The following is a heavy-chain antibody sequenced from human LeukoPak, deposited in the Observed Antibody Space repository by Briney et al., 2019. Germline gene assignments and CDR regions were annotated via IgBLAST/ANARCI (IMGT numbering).Heavy chain of an antibody. CDR1: GYSISSGYY. Sequence: SETLSLTCTVSGYSISSGYYWGWIRQPPGKGLEWIGSIYHSGSTYYNPSLKSRVTISLDTSKNQFSLKLSSVTAADTAVYYCARGAVIVVVSYFDYWGQGTLVTVSS. D-gene: IGHD3-22*01. V-gene: IGHV4-38-2*02. J-gene: IGHJ4*02. CDR3: ARGAVIVVVSYFDY. CDR2: IYHSGST.